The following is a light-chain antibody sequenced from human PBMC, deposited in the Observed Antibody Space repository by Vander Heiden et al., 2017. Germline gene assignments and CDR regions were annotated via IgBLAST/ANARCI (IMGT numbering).Light chain of an antibody. CDR2: DAS. CDR1: QSVSSY. CDR3: QQRSNWPLLT. V-gene: IGKV3-11*01. J-gene: IGKJ4*01. Sequence: EIVWTQSPATLSLCPADSATLSCRASQSVSSYLAWYQQKPGQAPRLLIYDASNRATGIPARFSGSGSGTDFTLTISSLEPEDFAVYYCQQRSNWPLLTFGGGTKVEIK.